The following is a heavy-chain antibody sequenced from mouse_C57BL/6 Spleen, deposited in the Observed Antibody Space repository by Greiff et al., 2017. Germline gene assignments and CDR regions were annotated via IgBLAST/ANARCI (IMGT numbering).Heavy chain of an antibody. J-gene: IGHJ1*03. CDR2: IYPGDGDT. CDR3: ASQSSYWYFDV. D-gene: IGHD1-1*01. CDR1: GYAFSSSW. Sequence: LEESGPELVKPGASVKISCKASGYAFSSSWMNWVKQRPGKGLEWIGRIYPGDGDTNYNGKFKGKATLTADKSSSTAYMQLSSLTSEDSAVYFCASQSSYWYFDVWGTGTTVTVSS. V-gene: IGHV1-82*01.